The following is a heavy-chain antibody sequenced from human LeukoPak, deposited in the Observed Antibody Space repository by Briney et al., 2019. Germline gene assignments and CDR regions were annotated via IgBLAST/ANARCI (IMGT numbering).Heavy chain of an antibody. D-gene: IGHD3-10*01. CDR3: ARGRYYYG. CDR2: INPNSGGT. V-gene: IGHV1-2*02. CDR1: GYTFTSYG. J-gene: IGHJ4*02. Sequence: ASVKVSCKASGYTFTSYGISWVRQAPGQGLEWMGWINPNSGGTNYAQKFQGRVTMTRDTSISTAYMELSRLRSDDTAVYYCARGRYYYGWGQGTLVTVSS.